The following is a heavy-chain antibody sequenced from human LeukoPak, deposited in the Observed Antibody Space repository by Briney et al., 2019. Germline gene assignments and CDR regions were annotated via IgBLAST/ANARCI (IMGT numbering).Heavy chain of an antibody. CDR2: IYYSGST. CDR1: GGSISSYY. V-gene: IGHV4-59*08. CDR3: ASIPYCGGDCYSDAFDI. D-gene: IGHD2-21*02. J-gene: IGHJ3*02. Sequence: SETLSLTCTVSGGSISSYYWSWIRQPPGKGLEWSGYIYYSGSTNYNPSLKSRVTISVDTSTRQFSLKLSSVTAADTAVYYCASIPYCGGDCYSDAFDIWGHGTMVTVSS.